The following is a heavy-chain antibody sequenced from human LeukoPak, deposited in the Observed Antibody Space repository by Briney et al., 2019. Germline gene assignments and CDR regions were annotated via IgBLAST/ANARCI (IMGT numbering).Heavy chain of an antibody. D-gene: IGHD3-16*01. V-gene: IGHV3-73*01. CDR3: TTSAYDYVWAYYFDY. Sequence: PGGSLRLSCAASGFTFSGSAIHRVRQASGKGLEWVGRIRGKANTYATLYAASVKGRFAISRDDTKNTAYLQMNSLKTEDTAVYYCTTSAYDYVWAYYFDYWGQGTLVTVSS. J-gene: IGHJ4*02. CDR2: IRGKANTYAT. CDR1: GFTFSGSA.